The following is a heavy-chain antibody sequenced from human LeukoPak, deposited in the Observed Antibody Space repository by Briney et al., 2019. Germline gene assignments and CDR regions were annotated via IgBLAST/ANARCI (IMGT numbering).Heavy chain of an antibody. CDR3: ARGDNYRPASSFVY. Sequence: ASVKASCKASGYTFTSYGISWVRQAPGQGLEWMGWISAYNGNTNYAQKLQGRVTMTTDTSTSTAYMELRSLRSDDTAVYYCARGDNYRPASSFVYWGQGTLVTVSS. CDR2: ISAYNGNT. D-gene: IGHD4-11*01. CDR1: GYTFTSYG. J-gene: IGHJ4*02. V-gene: IGHV1-18*01.